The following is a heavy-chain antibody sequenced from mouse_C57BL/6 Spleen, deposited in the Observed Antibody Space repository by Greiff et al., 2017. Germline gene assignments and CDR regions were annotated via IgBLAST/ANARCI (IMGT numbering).Heavy chain of an antibody. CDR2: IDPSDSET. Sequence: QVQLKQPGAELVRPGSSVKLSCKASGYTFTSYWMHWVKQRPIQGLEWIGNIDPSDSETHYNQKFTDKATLTVDKSSSTAYMQLSSLTSEYSAVYCCSSLGGVAYWGQGTLVTVSA. D-gene: IGHD1-2*01. CDR3: SSLGGVAY. V-gene: IGHV1-52*01. J-gene: IGHJ3*01. CDR1: GYTFTSYW.